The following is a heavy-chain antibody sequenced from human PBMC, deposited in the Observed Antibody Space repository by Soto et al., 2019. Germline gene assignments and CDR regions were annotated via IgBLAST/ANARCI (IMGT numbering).Heavy chain of an antibody. Sequence: GASVKVSCKASGYTFTSYYMHWVRQAPGQGLEWMGIINPSGGSTNYAQKFQGRITMTRDTSTSTVYMELSSLRSEDTAVYYCARDFGGINWFDPWGQGTLVTVYS. V-gene: IGHV1-46*01. CDR2: INPSGGST. CDR1: GYTFTSYY. CDR3: ARDFGGINWFDP. J-gene: IGHJ5*02. D-gene: IGHD1-26*01.